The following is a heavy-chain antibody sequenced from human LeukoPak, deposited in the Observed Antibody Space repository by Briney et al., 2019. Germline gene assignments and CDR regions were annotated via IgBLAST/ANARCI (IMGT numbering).Heavy chain of an antibody. Sequence: SVKVSCKASGGTFSSYAISWVRQAPGQGLEWMGGIIPIFGTANYAQKFQGRVTITADESTSTAYMELSSLRSEDTAVYYCARTVQYSSSPGDYWGQGTLVTVSS. CDR3: ARTVQYSSSPGDY. D-gene: IGHD6-6*01. V-gene: IGHV1-69*13. CDR2: IIPIFGTA. J-gene: IGHJ4*02. CDR1: GGTFSSYA.